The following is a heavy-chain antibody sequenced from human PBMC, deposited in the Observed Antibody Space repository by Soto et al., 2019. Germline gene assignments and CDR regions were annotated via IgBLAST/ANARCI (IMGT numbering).Heavy chain of an antibody. Sequence: SSVKVSCKAPGGTFSSYDISWVRQAPGQGHDSMGGIIPIFGTANYAQKCQGRVTITADESTSTAYMELSSQRSEDTAVYYCATGPVDTAKYFDYWDQGTLGTVSS. CDR2: IIPIFGTA. V-gene: IGHV1-69*13. J-gene: IGHJ4*02. D-gene: IGHD5-18*01. CDR3: ATGPVDTAKYFDY. CDR1: GGTFSSYD.